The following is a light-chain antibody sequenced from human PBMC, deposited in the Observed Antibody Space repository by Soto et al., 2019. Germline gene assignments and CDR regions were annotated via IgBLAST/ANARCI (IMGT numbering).Light chain of an antibody. V-gene: IGKV3-20*01. CDR2: GAA. J-gene: IGKJ3*01. CDR1: QSVAKY. Sequence: VVLTQSPGTLSLFPGERATLSCTASQSVAKYLAWYQQKPGQAPRLLIYGAANRATGIPDRFSGSGSGTDFVLTISRLEPEDSALYYCQQFGTWSSFGPGTKIDLK. CDR3: QQFGTWSS.